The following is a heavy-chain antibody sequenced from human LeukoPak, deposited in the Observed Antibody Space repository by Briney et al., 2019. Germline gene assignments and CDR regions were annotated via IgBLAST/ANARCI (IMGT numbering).Heavy chain of an antibody. D-gene: IGHD4-17*01. Sequence: GGSLRLSCAASGFTFSADSMNWVRQAPGKGLEGGSSISSSSSYIYYADSVKGRFTISRDNAKNSLYLQMNSLRAEDTAVYYCARAGDDYGEDYYYYYYMDVWGKGTTVTVSS. J-gene: IGHJ6*03. CDR3: ARAGDDYGEDYYYYYYMDV. CDR1: GFTFSADS. V-gene: IGHV3-21*01. CDR2: ISSSSSYI.